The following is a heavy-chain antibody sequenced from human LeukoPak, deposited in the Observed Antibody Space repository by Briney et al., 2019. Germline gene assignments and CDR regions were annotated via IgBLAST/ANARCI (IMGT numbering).Heavy chain of an antibody. CDR1: GFTFSSYW. J-gene: IGHJ3*02. Sequence: GGSLRLSCAASGFTFSSYWMHWVRQAPGKGLVWVSRINSDGTTTNYADSVKGRLTISRDNAKNTLFLQMNSLRAEDTAVYYCARSPPYDYVWGSYRSGPGMAFDIWGQGTMVTVSS. D-gene: IGHD3-16*02. V-gene: IGHV3-74*01. CDR2: INSDGTTT. CDR3: ARSPPYDYVWGSYRSGPGMAFDI.